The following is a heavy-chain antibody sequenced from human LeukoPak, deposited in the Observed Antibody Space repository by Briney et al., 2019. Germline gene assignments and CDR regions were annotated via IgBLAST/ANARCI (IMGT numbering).Heavy chain of an antibody. CDR3: ARDSGTTGEVKFDP. Sequence: SETLSLTCTVAGGSINSYYLSWIRQTAGKGLEWIGRMYSSGSNYNPSLKSRVTMSIDTSTNQLSLKLSSVTAADTAVYYCARDSGTTGEVKFDPWGQGILVTVSS. J-gene: IGHJ5*02. V-gene: IGHV4-4*07. CDR2: MYSSGS. D-gene: IGHD3-10*01. CDR1: GGSINSYY.